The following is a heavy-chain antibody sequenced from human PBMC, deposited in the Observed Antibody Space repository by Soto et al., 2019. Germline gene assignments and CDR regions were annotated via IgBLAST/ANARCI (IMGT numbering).Heavy chain of an antibody. CDR1: GFTFSSYW. J-gene: IGHJ4*02. CDR2: IKRYVSEK. D-gene: IGHD1-1*01. Sequence: RGSLRLACAAYGFTFSSYWMSWVRQAPGKGREWVANIKRYVSEKYYVDSMTGRFTISTDKGKNTLYLKMNSLRAEDMAVYYCARDHYNWNDAECWGQGNMVNLSS. V-gene: IGHV3-7*03. CDR3: ARDHYNWNDAEC.